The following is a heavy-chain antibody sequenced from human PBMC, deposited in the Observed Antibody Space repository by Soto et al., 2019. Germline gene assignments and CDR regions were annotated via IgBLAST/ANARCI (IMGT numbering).Heavy chain of an antibody. CDR2: IYYSGST. CDR1: GGSISSSSYY. D-gene: IGHD4-17*01. Sequence: SETLSLTCTVSGGSISSSSYYWGWIRQPPGKGLEWIGSIYYSGSTYYNPSIKSRVTISVDTSKNQFSLKLSSVTAADTAVYYCARDHDYGDYVFDYWGQGTLVTVSS. CDR3: ARDHDYGDYVFDY. J-gene: IGHJ4*02. V-gene: IGHV4-39*07.